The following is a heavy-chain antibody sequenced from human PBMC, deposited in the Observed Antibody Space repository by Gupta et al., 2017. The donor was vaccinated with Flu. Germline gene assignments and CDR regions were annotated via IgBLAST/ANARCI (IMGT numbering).Heavy chain of an antibody. V-gene: IGHV3-64D*06. Sequence: EVQWVGSGGGLVQPGGSLRLSCSASGFSFSSYAMQWVRQAPGKGLEYVSAISRNGGSTDYADSVKGRFTISRDNSKNTLYLQMSSLRAEDTAVYYCVKRSLGWYFDLWGRGTLVTVSS. CDR3: VKRSLGWYFDL. J-gene: IGHJ2*01. D-gene: IGHD6-6*01. CDR2: ISRNGGST. CDR1: GFSFSSYA.